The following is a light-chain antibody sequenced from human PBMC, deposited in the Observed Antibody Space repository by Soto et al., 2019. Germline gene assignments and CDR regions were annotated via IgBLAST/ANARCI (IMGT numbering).Light chain of an antibody. CDR3: QSYVIRLSALLV. CDR2: GDN. J-gene: IGLJ1*01. Sequence: QSVLTQPPSVSGAPGQRVTISCTGISSNIGTGYDVHQYQQVPGTAPKLLIYGDNIRPSGVPDRFSGSKSGTSASLAITGLQPEEQAAYFCQSYVIRLSALLVFGTGTKLTVL. CDR1: SSNIGTGYD. V-gene: IGLV1-40*01.